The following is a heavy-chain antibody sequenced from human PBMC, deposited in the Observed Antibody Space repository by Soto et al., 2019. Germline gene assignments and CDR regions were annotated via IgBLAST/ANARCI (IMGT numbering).Heavy chain of an antibody. CDR1: GFIFSSYS. D-gene: IGHD3-10*01. CDR2: ISRSSSHT. J-gene: IGHJ6*02. CDR3: ARWEDGSGTYSYYYYGMDV. Sequence: EVQLVESGGGLVKPGGSLRLSCAASGFIFSSYSMNWVRQAPGRGLEWVSSISRSSSHTYFADSVKGRFTSSRDNAKNTLYLQMNTLRAEDTAVYYCARWEDGSGTYSYYYYGMDVWGQGTTVTVSS. V-gene: IGHV3-21*04.